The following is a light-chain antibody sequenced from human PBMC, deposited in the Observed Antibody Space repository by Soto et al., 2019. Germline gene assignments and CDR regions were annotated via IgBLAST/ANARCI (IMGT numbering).Light chain of an antibody. V-gene: IGLV2-14*01. Sequence: SVLAQPASVSGSPGQSITISCTGTSSDVGGYNSVSWYQQHPGKAPKLMIYEVSHRPSGVSNRFSGSTSANTASLTISGLQAEDEADYYCSSFTTSTTYVFGTGTKVTVL. CDR1: SSDVGGYNS. CDR3: SSFTTSTTYV. J-gene: IGLJ1*01. CDR2: EVS.